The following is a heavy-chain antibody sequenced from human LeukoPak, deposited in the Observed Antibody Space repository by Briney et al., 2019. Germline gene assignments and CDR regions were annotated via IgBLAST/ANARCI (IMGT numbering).Heavy chain of an antibody. CDR3: ASGVSAAGNDY. CDR1: GFSFSSYW. Sequence: GGSLRLSCAASGFSFSSYWMHWVRQAPGKGLVWVSRITGDRSSTNYADSVKGRFTISRDNAKNTLYLQMNSLRAEDTAIYYCASGVSAAGNDYWGQGTLVTVSS. D-gene: IGHD6-13*01. CDR2: ITGDRSST. J-gene: IGHJ4*02. V-gene: IGHV3-74*01.